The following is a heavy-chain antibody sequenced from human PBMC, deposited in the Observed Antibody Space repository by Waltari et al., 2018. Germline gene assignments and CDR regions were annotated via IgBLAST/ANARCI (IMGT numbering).Heavy chain of an antibody. V-gene: IGHV3-33*01. D-gene: IGHD3-3*01. CDR2: IWIDGSKK. J-gene: IGHJ3*02. CDR1: GFTFSSYG. CDR3: ARGGNFWSGSRVAFDI. Sequence: QVQLVESGGGVVQPGRSLRLSCAASGFTFSSYGMHWVRQAPGKGLEWVAVIWIDGSKKYYADSVKGRFTISRDNSKNTLYLQMNSLRAEDTAVYYCARGGNFWSGSRVAFDIWGQGTMVTVSS.